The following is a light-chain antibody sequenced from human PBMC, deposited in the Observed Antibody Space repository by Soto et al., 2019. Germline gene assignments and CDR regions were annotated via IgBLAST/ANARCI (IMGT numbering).Light chain of an antibody. J-gene: IGKJ2*01. CDR2: GAS. CDR1: QSVSGN. V-gene: IGKV3-15*01. CDR3: QQYNNWLYT. Sequence: EIVMTQSPATLSVSPGERATLSCRASQSVSGNLAWYQQKPGQAPRLLIYGASTRATGIPARFSGSGSGTEFTLNISSLQSEDFAVYYCQQYNNWLYTFGQGTKLEIK.